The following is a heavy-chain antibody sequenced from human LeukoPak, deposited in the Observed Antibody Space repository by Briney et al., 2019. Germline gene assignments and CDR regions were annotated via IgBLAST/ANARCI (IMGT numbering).Heavy chain of an antibody. Sequence: GGSLRLSCAASGFTFSSYWMTWVRQAPGKGLEWVANIKRDGSEKHYVDSVKGRFTISRDNAKNSLYLQMNSLRAEDTAVCYCARDSSGWHRIDYWGQGTLVTVSS. CDR1: GFTFSSYW. CDR2: IKRDGSEK. V-gene: IGHV3-7*01. CDR3: ARDSSGWHRIDY. J-gene: IGHJ4*02. D-gene: IGHD6-19*01.